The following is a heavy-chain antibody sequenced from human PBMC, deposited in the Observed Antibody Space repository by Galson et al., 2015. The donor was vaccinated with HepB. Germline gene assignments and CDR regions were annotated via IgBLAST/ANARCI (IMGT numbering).Heavy chain of an antibody. J-gene: IGHJ4*02. CDR3: ARAKYLYSTFDY. CDR1: GYTFTGYY. Sequence: SVKVSCKASGYTFTGYYMHWVRQAPGQGLEWMGWINTNRGGTNYAQKFQDWVTMTRDTSISTAYMELSRLRSDDTAVYFCARAKYLYSTFDYWGQGALVTVSS. D-gene: IGHD5-18*01. CDR2: INTNRGGT. V-gene: IGHV1-2*04.